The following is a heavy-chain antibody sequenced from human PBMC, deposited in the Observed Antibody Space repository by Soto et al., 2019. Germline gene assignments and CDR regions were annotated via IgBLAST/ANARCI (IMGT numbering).Heavy chain of an antibody. Sequence: GGSLRLSCAASGFTCDGYAMSWVRQAPGKGLEWVSAISGSGGNTYYAVSVRGRFTITRDNSKSTLYLQMNSLRTEDTAVYYCAKDHWGSYSGQGTLVTVSS. V-gene: IGHV3-23*01. D-gene: IGHD3-16*01. CDR1: GFTCDGYA. J-gene: IGHJ4*02. CDR2: ISGSGGNT. CDR3: AKDHWGSY.